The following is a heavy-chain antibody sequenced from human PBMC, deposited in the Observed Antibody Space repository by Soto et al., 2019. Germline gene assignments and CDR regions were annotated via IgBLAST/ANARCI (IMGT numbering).Heavy chain of an antibody. Sequence: PSDTLSLTFTVSGGSISSSSYYRRWIRQPPGKGLEWIGSIYYSGYTYYNPSLKSRVTISVDTSKNQFSLKLSSVTAADTAVYYCARHNGPLYVGYYYDMDVWGQGTTVT. CDR1: GGSISSSSYY. CDR2: IYYSGYT. J-gene: IGHJ6*02. D-gene: IGHD3-16*01. V-gene: IGHV4-39*01. CDR3: ARHNGPLYVGYYYDMDV.